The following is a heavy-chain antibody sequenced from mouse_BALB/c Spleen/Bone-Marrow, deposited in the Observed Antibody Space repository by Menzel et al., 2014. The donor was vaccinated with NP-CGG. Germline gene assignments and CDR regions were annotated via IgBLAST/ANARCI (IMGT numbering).Heavy chain of an antibody. D-gene: IGHD1-2*01. Sequence: EVKLVESGGGLVQPGGSLKLSCAASGFDFSRYWMSWVRQAPGKGLEWIGEINPDSNTINYTPSLKDKFIISRDNAKNTLYLQMSKVRSEDTARYYCARLGYYGSFAYWGQGTLVTVSA. CDR2: INPDSNTI. V-gene: IGHV4-1*02. J-gene: IGHJ3*01. CDR3: ARLGYYGSFAY. CDR1: GFDFSRYW.